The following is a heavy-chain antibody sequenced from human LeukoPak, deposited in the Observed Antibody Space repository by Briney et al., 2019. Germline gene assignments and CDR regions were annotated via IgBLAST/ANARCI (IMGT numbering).Heavy chain of an antibody. Sequence: GGSLRLSCAASGFTISSYAMHWVRQAPGKGLEWVAVISYDGSNKYYADSVKGRFTISRDNSKNTLYLQMNSLRAEDTAVYYCARTRGYSYGFDYWGQGTLVTVSS. CDR2: ISYDGSNK. D-gene: IGHD5-18*01. CDR1: GFTISSYA. CDR3: ARTRGYSYGFDY. V-gene: IGHV3-30-3*01. J-gene: IGHJ4*02.